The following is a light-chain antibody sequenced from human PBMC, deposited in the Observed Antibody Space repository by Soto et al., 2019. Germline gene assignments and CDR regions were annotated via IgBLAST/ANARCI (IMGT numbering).Light chain of an antibody. CDR3: QQRSNWPPWT. CDR1: QSVSSY. J-gene: IGKJ1*01. CDR2: DAS. Sequence: EIVLTQSPATLSLSPGERATLSCRASQSVSSYLAWYQQKPGQAPRLLIYDASNRVTGIPARFSGSGSGTDFTLTISSREPEDFAVYYCQQRSNWPPWTFGQGTKVESK. V-gene: IGKV3-11*01.